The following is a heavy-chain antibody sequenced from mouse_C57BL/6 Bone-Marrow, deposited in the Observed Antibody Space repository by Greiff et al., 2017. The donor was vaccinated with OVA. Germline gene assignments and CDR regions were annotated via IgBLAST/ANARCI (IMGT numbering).Heavy chain of an antibody. CDR3: ARSRDYGSSYVWYFDV. J-gene: IGHJ1*03. D-gene: IGHD1-1*01. V-gene: IGHV1-81*01. Sequence: QVQLQQSGTVLARPGASVKMSCKASGYTFTSYGISWVKQRTGQGLEWIGEIYPRSGNTYYNEKFKGKATLTADKSSSTAYMELRSLTSEDSAVYFCARSRDYGSSYVWYFDVWGTGTTVTVSS. CDR2: IYPRSGNT. CDR1: GYTFTSYG.